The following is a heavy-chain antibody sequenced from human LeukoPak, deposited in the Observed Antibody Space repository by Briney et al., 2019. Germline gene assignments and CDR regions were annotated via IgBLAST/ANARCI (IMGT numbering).Heavy chain of an antibody. CDR2: ISSSGSTI. V-gene: IGHV3-48*03. J-gene: IGHJ6*03. CDR1: GFTFSSYE. CDR3: ARDSNLERGKTYYYYYMDV. Sequence: GGSLRLSCAASGFTFSSYEMNWVRQAPGKGLEWVSYISSSGSTIYYADSVKGRFTISRDNDKNSLYLQMNSLRAEDTAVYYCARDSNLERGKTYYYYYMDVWGKGTTVTVSS. D-gene: IGHD1-1*01.